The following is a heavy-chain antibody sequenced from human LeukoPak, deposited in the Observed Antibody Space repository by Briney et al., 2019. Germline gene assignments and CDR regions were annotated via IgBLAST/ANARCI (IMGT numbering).Heavy chain of an antibody. D-gene: IGHD3-9*01. CDR1: GYTFTGYY. Sequence: GASVKVSCKASGYTFTGYYMHWVRQAPGQGLEWMGWINPNSGGTNYAQKFQGRVTMTRDTSISTAYMELSRLRSDDTAVYYCARGAGYDILTGYYKEHAFDIWGQGTMVTVSS. CDR2: INPNSGGT. CDR3: ARGAGYDILTGYYKEHAFDI. V-gene: IGHV1-2*02. J-gene: IGHJ3*02.